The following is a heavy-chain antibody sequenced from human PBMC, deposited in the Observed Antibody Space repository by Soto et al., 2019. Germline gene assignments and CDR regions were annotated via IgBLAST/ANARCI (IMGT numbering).Heavy chain of an antibody. V-gene: IGHV3-23*01. Sequence: EVQLLESGGGLVQPGGSLRLSCAASGFTFNTYSLSWVRQAPGKGLEWVSAISAGGGGTYYADSVKGRFTISRDNSNNTLHLQMDSLRAEDTAVYYCAKSVLNAWLATNRGYFDLWGRGTLVTVSS. D-gene: IGHD6-19*01. CDR1: GFTFNTYS. J-gene: IGHJ2*01. CDR3: AKSVLNAWLATNRGYFDL. CDR2: ISAGGGGT.